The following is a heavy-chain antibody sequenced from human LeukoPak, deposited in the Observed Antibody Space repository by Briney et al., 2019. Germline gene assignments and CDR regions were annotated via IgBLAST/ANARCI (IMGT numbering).Heavy chain of an antibody. Sequence: GGSLRLXCAASGFTYDDFGMTWVRQAPGKGLEWVSGINWNGGGTGYADSVKGRFTISRDNAKKILYLQMNSLRVEDTAVYYCARWELSGRVMERLSWIDHWGQGALVTVSS. D-gene: IGHD3-16*02. V-gene: IGHV3-20*04. CDR2: INWNGGGT. CDR3: ARWELSGRVMERLSWIDH. J-gene: IGHJ4*02. CDR1: GFTYDDFG.